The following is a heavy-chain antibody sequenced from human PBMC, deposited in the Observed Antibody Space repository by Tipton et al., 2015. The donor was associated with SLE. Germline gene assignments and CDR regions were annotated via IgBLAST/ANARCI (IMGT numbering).Heavy chain of an antibody. J-gene: IGHJ4*02. CDR1: RFTFSSYS. CDR3: ARGSTSWGGYYFDY. CDR2: ISSSSSYI. Sequence: SLRLSCAASRFTFSSYSMNWVRQAPGKGLEWVSSISSSSSYIYYADSVKGRFTISRDNAKNSLYLQMNSLRAEDTAVYYCARGSTSWGGYYFDYWGQGTLVTVSS. V-gene: IGHV3-21*01. D-gene: IGHD2-2*01.